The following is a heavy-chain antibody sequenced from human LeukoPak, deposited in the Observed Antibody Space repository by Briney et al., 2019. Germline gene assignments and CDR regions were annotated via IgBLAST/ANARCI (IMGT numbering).Heavy chain of an antibody. Sequence: SETLSLTCTVSGGSISGYYWSWIRQPPGKGPEWIGEINHSGSTNYNPSLKSRVTISVDTSKNQFSLKLSSVTAADTAVYYCAGYPVDTAMVTGYFDYWGQGTLVTVSS. CDR2: INHSGST. J-gene: IGHJ4*02. D-gene: IGHD5-18*01. CDR1: GGSISGYY. V-gene: IGHV4-34*01. CDR3: AGYPVDTAMVTGYFDY.